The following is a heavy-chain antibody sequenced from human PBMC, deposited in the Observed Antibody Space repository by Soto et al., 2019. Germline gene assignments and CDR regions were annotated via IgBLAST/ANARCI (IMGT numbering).Heavy chain of an antibody. CDR1: GFPFTSYG. V-gene: IGHV3-30*03. D-gene: IGHD3-10*01. CDR2: ISYEGSDK. J-gene: IGHJ4*02. CDR3: VGGQYYFDY. Sequence: QVQLVESGGGVVQPGRSLRLSCAASGFPFTSYGMHWVREGPDKGLEWVAIISYEGSDKYYADSVKGLFTISRDNSKNTLYLQMNSLRPEDTALYYCVGGQYYFDYRGQGTLVIVSS.